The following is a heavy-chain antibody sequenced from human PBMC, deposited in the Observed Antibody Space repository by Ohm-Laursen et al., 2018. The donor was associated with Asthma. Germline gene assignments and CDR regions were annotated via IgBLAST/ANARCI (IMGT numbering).Heavy chain of an antibody. CDR2: ISYDGSNK. Sequence: SLRLSCAASGFTFSSYGMHWVRQAPGKGLEWVAVISYDGSNKYYADSVKGRFTISRDNSKNTLYLQMNSLRAEDTAVYYCAREGGFLEGTDWFDPWGQGTLVTVSS. D-gene: IGHD3-3*01. J-gene: IGHJ5*02. CDR1: GFTFSSYG. CDR3: AREGGFLEGTDWFDP. V-gene: IGHV3-30*03.